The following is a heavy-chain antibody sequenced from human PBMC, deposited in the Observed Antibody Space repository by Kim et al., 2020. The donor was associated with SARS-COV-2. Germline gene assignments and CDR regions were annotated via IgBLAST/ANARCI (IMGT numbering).Heavy chain of an antibody. V-gene: IGHV1-3*01. CDR3: ASRRPLYDSSGYYSVWSEYEDDY. D-gene: IGHD3-22*01. Sequence: ASVKVSCKASGYTFTSYAMHWVRQAPGQRLEWMGWINAGNGNTKYSQKFQGRVTITRDTSASTAYMELSSLRSEDTAVYYCASRRPLYDSSGYYSVWSEYEDDYWGQGTLVTVSS. CDR1: GYTFTSYA. CDR2: INAGNGNT. J-gene: IGHJ4*02.